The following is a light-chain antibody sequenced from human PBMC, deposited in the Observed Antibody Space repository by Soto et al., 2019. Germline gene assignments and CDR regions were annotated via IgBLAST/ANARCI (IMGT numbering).Light chain of an antibody. CDR1: QNVGGSY. CDR2: GAS. V-gene: IGKV3-20*01. CDR3: QLFDSSRP. Sequence: EIVLTQSPGTLSLSPGERATLSCRASQNVGGSYVGWYQQKPGQGPRLLIFGASSRATGIPDRFSGSGSGTDFTLTISRLEPEDFAVYYCQLFDSSRPFGQGTKVDIK. J-gene: IGKJ1*01.